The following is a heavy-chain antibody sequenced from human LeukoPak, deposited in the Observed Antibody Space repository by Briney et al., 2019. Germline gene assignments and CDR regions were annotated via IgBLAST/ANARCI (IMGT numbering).Heavy chain of an antibody. CDR3: ARDRRLLPMVLDY. D-gene: IGHD1-26*01. J-gene: IGHJ4*02. CDR2: IIPIFGTA. V-gene: IGHV1-69*01. CDR1: GATFSSYA. Sequence: SVKVSCKASGATFSSYAISWVRQAPGQGLEWMGGIIPIFGTANYAQKFQGRVTITADESTSTAYMELSSLRSEDTAVYYCARDRRLLPMVLDYWGQGTLVTVSS.